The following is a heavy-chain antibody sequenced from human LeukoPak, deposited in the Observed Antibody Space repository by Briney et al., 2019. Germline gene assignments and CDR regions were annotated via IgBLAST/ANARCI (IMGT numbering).Heavy chain of an antibody. V-gene: IGHV1-18*01. CDR3: ARQVDTRKALPAY. J-gene: IGHJ4*03. D-gene: IGHD5-18*01. CDR1: GYTFTTFG. CDR2: ISAYNGHT. Sequence: VSVTVPHTSSGYTFTTFGISWVRQAPGQGLDWMGWISAYNGHTNYPQNFQEKVTMTTDTSTSTAYMELRSLRSDDTAIYYCARQVDTRKALPAYWGRDPRPTVSS.